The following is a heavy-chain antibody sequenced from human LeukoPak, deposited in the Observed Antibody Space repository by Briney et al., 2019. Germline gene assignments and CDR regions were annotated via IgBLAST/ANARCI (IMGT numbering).Heavy chain of an antibody. Sequence: GGSLRLSCAASGFTFDDYGMSWVRQAPGKGLEWVSGINWNGGSTGYADSVKGRFSISRDNAKNSLSLQMNSLRAEDTAVYYCVRDGGVSGYDLLDYWGQGTLVTVSS. CDR2: INWNGGST. CDR3: VRDGGVSGYDLLDY. D-gene: IGHD5-12*01. J-gene: IGHJ4*02. CDR1: GFTFDDYG. V-gene: IGHV3-20*04.